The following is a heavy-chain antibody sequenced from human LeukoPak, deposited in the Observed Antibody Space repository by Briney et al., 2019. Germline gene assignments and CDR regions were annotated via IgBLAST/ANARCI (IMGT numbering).Heavy chain of an antibody. D-gene: IGHD4-23*01. Sequence: SCKASGYTFTGYYMHWVRQAPGKGLEWVAVISYDGSNKYYADSVKGRFTISRDNSKNTLYLQMNSLRAEDTAVYYCAKDLDYGGNSVFDYWGQGILVTVSS. CDR3: AKDLDYGGNSVFDY. CDR1: GYTFTGYY. J-gene: IGHJ4*02. V-gene: IGHV3-30*18. CDR2: ISYDGSNK.